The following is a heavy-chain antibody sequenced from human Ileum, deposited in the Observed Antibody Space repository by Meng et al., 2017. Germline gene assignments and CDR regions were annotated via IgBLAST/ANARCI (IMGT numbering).Heavy chain of an antibody. J-gene: IGHJ4*02. CDR1: GGSFSGYY. CDR2: INHSGST. Sequence: VQLQQGGQGPLKPSETRSLPCAVYGGSFSGYYWSWIRQPPGKGLEWIGEINHSGSTNYNPSLKSRVTISVDTSKNQFSLKLSSVTAADTAVYYCARGGGRYGPDFDYWGQGTLVTVSS. CDR3: ARGGGRYGPDFDY. D-gene: IGHD3-16*01. V-gene: IGHV4-34*01.